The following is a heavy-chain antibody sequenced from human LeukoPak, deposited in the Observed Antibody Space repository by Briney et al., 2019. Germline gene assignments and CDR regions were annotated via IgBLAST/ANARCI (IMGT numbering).Heavy chain of an antibody. J-gene: IGHJ5*02. D-gene: IGHD3-22*01. CDR2: INPNSGGT. Sequence: ASVKVSCKASGYTFTGYYMHWVRQAPGQGPEWMGWINPNSGGTNYAQKFQGRVTMTRDTSISTAYMELSRLRSDDTAVYYCAREFDYYDTEGWFDPWGQGTLVTVSS. V-gene: IGHV1-2*02. CDR1: GYTFTGYY. CDR3: AREFDYYDTEGWFDP.